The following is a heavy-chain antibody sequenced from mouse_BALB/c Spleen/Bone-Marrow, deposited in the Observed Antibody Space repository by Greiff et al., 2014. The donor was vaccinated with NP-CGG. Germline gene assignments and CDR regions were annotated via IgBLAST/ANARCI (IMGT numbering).Heavy chain of an antibody. D-gene: IGHD2-1*01. CDR2: IYPGDGDT. V-gene: IGHV1-87*01. Sequence: SGAELARPGASVKLSCKASGYTFTSYWMQWVKQRPGQGLEWIGTIYPGDGDTRYTQKFKGKATLTADKSSSTAYMQLSSLASEDSAVYYCARGGYGNYVFAYWGQGTLVTVSA. CDR1: GYTFTSYW. J-gene: IGHJ3*01. CDR3: ARGGYGNYVFAY.